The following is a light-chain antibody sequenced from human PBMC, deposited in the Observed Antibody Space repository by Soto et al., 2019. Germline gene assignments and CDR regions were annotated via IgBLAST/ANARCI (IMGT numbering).Light chain of an antibody. Sequence: QSVLTQPASVSGSPGQSITISCTGTSSDIGGYGYVSWYQQHPGKAPKLIIFDVSSRPSGVSDRFSGSKSGNTASLTISGLQAEDEADYYCSSYASSSTVVFGGGTKVTVL. CDR1: SSDIGGYGY. V-gene: IGLV2-14*01. CDR3: SSYASSSTVV. CDR2: DVS. J-gene: IGLJ2*01.